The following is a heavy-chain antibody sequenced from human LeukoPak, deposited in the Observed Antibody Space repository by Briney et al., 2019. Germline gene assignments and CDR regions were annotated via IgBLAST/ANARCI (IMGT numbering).Heavy chain of an antibody. CDR2: IYYSGST. J-gene: IGHJ5*02. Sequence: SETLSLTCTVSGGSISRYYWSWIRQPPGKGLEWIGYIYYSGSTNYNPSLKSRVTISVDTSKNQFSLKLSSVTAADTAMYYCARHWDSSAYLNWFDPWGQGTLVSVSS. CDR1: GGSISRYY. D-gene: IGHD3-22*01. CDR3: ARHWDSSAYLNWFDP. V-gene: IGHV4-59*08.